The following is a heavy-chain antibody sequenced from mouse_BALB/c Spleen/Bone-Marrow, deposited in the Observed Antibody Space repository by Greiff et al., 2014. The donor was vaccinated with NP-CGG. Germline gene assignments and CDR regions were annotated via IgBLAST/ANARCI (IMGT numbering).Heavy chain of an antibody. CDR3: ARGGDDFSLDY. D-gene: IGHD2-4*01. CDR1: GYAFTDRW. V-gene: IGHV1-69*01. Sequence: LVESGTELVMPGASVKMSCKASGYAFTDRWIHWVKQRPGQGLEWIGAIDTSDSYTSYNQKFKGKATLTVDESSSTAYIHLSSLTSEDSAVYYCARGGDDFSLDYWGQRTSVTVSS. CDR2: IDTSDSYT. J-gene: IGHJ4*01.